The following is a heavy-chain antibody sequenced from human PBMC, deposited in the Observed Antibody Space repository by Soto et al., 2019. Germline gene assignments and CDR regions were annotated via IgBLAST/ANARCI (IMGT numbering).Heavy chain of an antibody. V-gene: IGHV4-34*01. CDR1: GESFSGYY. D-gene: IGHD6-13*01. Sequence: EHLSITGAVHGESFSGYYWSWIRHPPGKGLEWIGEINHSGSTNYNPPLKSRVTISVDTSKNQSSLKLSSVTAADTAVYYCARGRSIAAAGTSSYYYYGMDVWGQVTTVT. CDR2: INHSGST. CDR3: ARGRSIAAAGTSSYYYYGMDV. J-gene: IGHJ6*02.